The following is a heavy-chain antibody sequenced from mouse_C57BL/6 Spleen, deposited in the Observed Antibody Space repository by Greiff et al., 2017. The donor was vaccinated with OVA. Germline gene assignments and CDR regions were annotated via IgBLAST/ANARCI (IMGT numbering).Heavy chain of an antibody. CDR1: GFTFSDYY. CDR2: ISNGGGST. V-gene: IGHV5-12*01. CDR3: ARQGISYYFDY. Sequence: VQRVESGGGLVQPGGSLKLSCAASGFTFSDYYMSWVRHTPEKRLEWVAYISNGGGSTYYPDTVKGRFTISRDNAKNTLYLQMSRLKSEDTAMYYCARQGISYYFDYWGQGTTLTVSS. J-gene: IGHJ2*01.